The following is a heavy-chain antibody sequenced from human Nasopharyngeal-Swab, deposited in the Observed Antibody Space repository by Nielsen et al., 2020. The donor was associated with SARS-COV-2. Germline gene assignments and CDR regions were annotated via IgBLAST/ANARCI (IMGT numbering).Heavy chain of an antibody. CDR2: ISGSGGSP. J-gene: IGHJ4*02. D-gene: IGHD3-16*01. Sequence: GGSLRLSCAASGFTFRTHAMTWVRQAPGKGLDWVSLISGSGGSPYYADSVKGRFTISRDDSKNTLYLQMNSLRAEDTAAYYCAKDGGAYFDSWGQGTLVTVSS. CDR3: AKDGGAYFDS. V-gene: IGHV3-23*01. CDR1: GFTFRTHA.